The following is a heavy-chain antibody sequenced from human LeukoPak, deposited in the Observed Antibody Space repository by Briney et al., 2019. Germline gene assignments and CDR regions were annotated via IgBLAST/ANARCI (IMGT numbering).Heavy chain of an antibody. Sequence: PSETLSLTCTVSGGSISSGDYYWSWIRQPPGKDLEWIGYIYYSGSTYYNPSLKSRVTISVDTSKNQFSLKLSSVTAADTAVYYCARVVFTMVRGIRDWFDPWGQGTLVTVSS. CDR1: GGSISSGDYY. J-gene: IGHJ5*02. D-gene: IGHD3-10*01. CDR3: ARVVFTMVRGIRDWFDP. V-gene: IGHV4-30-4*01. CDR2: IYYSGST.